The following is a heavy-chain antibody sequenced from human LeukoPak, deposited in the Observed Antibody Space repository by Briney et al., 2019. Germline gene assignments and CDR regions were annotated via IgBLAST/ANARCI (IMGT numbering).Heavy chain of an antibody. D-gene: IGHD2-21*02. J-gene: IGHJ4*02. Sequence: SETLSLTCAVYGGSFSGYYWSWIRQPPGKGLEWIGEINHSGSTNYNPSLKSRVTISVDTSKNQFSLKLSSVTAADTAVYYCARTPLGGDPYYFDYWGQGTLVTVSS. V-gene: IGHV4-34*01. CDR3: ARTPLGGDPYYFDY. CDR2: INHSGST. CDR1: GGSFSGYY.